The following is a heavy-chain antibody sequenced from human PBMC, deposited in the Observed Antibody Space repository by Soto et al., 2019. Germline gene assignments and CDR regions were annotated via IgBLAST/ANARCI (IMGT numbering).Heavy chain of an antibody. J-gene: IGHJ4*02. V-gene: IGHV3-23*01. CDR2: ISGSGGST. CDR1: GFTFSSYA. CDR3: ANGGAPVSYFDY. D-gene: IGHD3-16*01. Sequence: QPGGSLRLSCAASGFTFSSYAMSWVRQAPGKGLEWVSAISGSGGSTYYADSVKGRFTISRDNSKNTLYLQMNSLRAEDTAVYYCANGGAPVSYFDYWGQGTLVTVSS.